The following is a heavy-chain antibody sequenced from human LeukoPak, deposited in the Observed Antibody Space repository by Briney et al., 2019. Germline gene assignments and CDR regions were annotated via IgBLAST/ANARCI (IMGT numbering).Heavy chain of an antibody. CDR1: GFRFNTYA. Sequence: GGSLRLSCAASGFRFNTYAMNWVRQAPGKGLEWVSSMTTISTLMYYAASVKGRFTVSRDNAKNSLYLQMNSLRAEDTAVYYCTRARVVTVPGTADYYFYMDVWGRGTTVTVSS. CDR2: MTTISTLM. J-gene: IGHJ6*03. D-gene: IGHD6-19*01. V-gene: IGHV3-21*01. CDR3: TRARVVTVPGTADYYFYMDV.